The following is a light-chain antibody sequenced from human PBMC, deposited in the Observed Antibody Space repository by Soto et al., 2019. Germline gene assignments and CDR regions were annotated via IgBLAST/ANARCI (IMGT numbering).Light chain of an antibody. CDR1: QSINNW. J-gene: IGKJ1*01. V-gene: IGKV1-5*03. CDR2: KAS. CDR3: QQYESFPRT. Sequence: DIRMTQSHSTLSASVGDRVTISCRASQSINNWLAWYQQKPGKVPKLFIFKASTLESGVPSRFSGSGSGTEFTLSIRSLQPDDFATYFCQQYESFPRTFGQGTKVEIK.